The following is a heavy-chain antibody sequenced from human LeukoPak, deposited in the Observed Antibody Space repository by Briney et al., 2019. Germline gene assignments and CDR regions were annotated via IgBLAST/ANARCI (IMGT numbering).Heavy chain of an antibody. CDR2: ISYDGSNK. J-gene: IGHJ4*02. CDR3: ARELAY. V-gene: IGHV3-30*04. Sequence: PGGSLRLSCAASGFTFSGYAMHWVRQAPGKGLEWVAVISYDGSNKYYADSVKGRFTISRDNSKNTLYLQMNSLRAEDTAVYYCARELAYWGQGTLVTVSS. CDR1: GFTFSGYA.